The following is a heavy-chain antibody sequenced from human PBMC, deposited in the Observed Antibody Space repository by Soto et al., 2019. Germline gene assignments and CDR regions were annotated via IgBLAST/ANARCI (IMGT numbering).Heavy chain of an antibody. V-gene: IGHV3-11*01. D-gene: IGHD3-10*01. CDR3: ARGFGDHFDPPTEKLNMDV. Sequence: GGSLRLSCAASGFTFSDYYMSWIRQAPGKGLEWVSYISSSGSTIYYADSVKGRFTISRDNAKNSLYLQMNSLRAEDTAVYYCARGFGDHFDPPTEKLNMDVWGKGTTVTVSS. CDR1: GFTFSDYY. J-gene: IGHJ6*03. CDR2: ISSSGSTI.